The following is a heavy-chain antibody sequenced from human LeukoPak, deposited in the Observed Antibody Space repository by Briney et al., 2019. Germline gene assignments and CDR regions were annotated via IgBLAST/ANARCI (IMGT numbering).Heavy chain of an antibody. CDR2: INPTTGDT. J-gene: IGHJ3*02. CDR3: ARYGFSAVWQGGWHAFDI. V-gene: IGHV1-46*01. Sequence: ASVTVSCKASGYTFTSYYMHWVRQAPGQGLEWMGIINPTTGDTTYAQKFQGRLTMTRDMSTSTVYMELSSLTSEDTAVFYCARYGFSAVWQGGWHAFDIWGQGTVVTVSS. D-gene: IGHD2-15*01. CDR1: GYTFTSYY.